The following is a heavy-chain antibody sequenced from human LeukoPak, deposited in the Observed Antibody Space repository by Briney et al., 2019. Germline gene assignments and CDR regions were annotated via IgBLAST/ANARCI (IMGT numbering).Heavy chain of an antibody. J-gene: IGHJ4*02. V-gene: IGHV4-34*01. CDR2: INHTGST. CDR3: SRGDY. CDR1: RTSFSGYY. Sequence: TSETLSLTCAVYRTSFSGYYWSWIRQPPGKGLEWIGEINHTGSTNYNPSLEHRVTISVDPSKSQLSLHLTSVTAADTAVCYCSRGDYWGQGTLVTVSS.